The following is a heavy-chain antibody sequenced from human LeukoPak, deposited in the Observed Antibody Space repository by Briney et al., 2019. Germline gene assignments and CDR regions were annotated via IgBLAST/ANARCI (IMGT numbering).Heavy chain of an antibody. D-gene: IGHD3/OR15-3a*01. J-gene: IGHJ5*02. Sequence: SGTLSLTCAVSGGSISSSNWWSWVRQPPGKGLEWIGEIYHSGSTNYNPSLKSRVTISVDKSKNQFSLKLSSVTAADTAVYYCARMLGTGYYYFPRNWFDPWGQGTLVTASS. CDR2: IYHSGST. CDR1: GGSISSSNW. V-gene: IGHV4-4*02. CDR3: ARMLGTGYYYFPRNWFDP.